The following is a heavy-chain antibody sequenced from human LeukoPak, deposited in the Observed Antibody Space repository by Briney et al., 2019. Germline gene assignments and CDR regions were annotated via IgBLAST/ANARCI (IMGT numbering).Heavy chain of an antibody. Sequence: SETLSLTCTVSGGAISNNYWSWIRQPPGKGLEWIGYIYYSGSTNYKPSLKSRVTMSVDTSKNQISLKLSSVTAADTAVYYCARGGWSPDPWGQGTLVTVSS. CDR1: GGAISNNY. CDR2: IYYSGST. J-gene: IGHJ5*02. CDR3: ARGGWSPDP. V-gene: IGHV4-59*01. D-gene: IGHD2-15*01.